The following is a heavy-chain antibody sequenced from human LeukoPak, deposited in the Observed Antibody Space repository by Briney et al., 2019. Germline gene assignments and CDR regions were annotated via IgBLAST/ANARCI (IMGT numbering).Heavy chain of an antibody. D-gene: IGHD3-22*01. Sequence: SETLSLTCTISRGSISSYYWSWIRQPPGKGLEWIGYIYYSGSTNYNPSLKSRVTISVDTSKNQFSLKLSSVTAVDTAVYYCARSYYYDSSGYYESDAFDIWGQGTMVTVSS. V-gene: IGHV4-59*01. CDR2: IYYSGST. J-gene: IGHJ3*02. CDR1: RGSISSYY. CDR3: ARSYYYDSSGYYESDAFDI.